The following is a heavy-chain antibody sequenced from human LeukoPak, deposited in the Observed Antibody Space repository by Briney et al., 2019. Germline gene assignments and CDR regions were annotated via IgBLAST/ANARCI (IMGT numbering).Heavy chain of an antibody. Sequence: GGSLRLSCAASGFTVITNGMTWVRQAPGKGLEWVSVLYSDGNTKYADSVRGRFTISRDNSKNTLYLEMNSLRPDDTAVYYCARGVEPLAAKTLAYWGQGTLVTVSS. CDR2: LYSDGNT. V-gene: IGHV3-53*01. D-gene: IGHD1-14*01. CDR1: GFTVITNG. CDR3: ARGVEPLAAKTLAY. J-gene: IGHJ4*02.